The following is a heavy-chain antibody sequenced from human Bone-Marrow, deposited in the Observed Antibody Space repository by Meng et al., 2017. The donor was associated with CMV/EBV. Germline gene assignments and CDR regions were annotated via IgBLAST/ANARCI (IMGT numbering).Heavy chain of an antibody. CDR3: ATLEGWIVRGGYFDY. V-gene: IGHV3-21*04. D-gene: IGHD2-21*01. J-gene: IGHJ4*02. Sequence: GESLKISCAASGFTFNSYEMNWVRQAPGKGLEWVSSISSSSSYIYYADSVKGRFTISRDNAKNSLYLQMNSLRAEDTAVYYCATLEGWIVRGGYFDYWGQGTLVTVSS. CDR1: GFTFNSYE. CDR2: ISSSSSYI.